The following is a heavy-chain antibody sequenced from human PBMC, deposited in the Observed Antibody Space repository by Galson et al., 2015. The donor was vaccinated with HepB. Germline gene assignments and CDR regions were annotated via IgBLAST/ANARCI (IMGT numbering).Heavy chain of an antibody. D-gene: IGHD3-9*01. CDR1: GFTFSSYA. CDR3: AKVLVRDFDWLIQNNDAFDF. Sequence: SLRLSCAASGFTFSSYAMSWVRQAPGKGLEWVSAISGSGGSTYYADSVKGRFTISRDNSKNTLYLQMNSLRAEDTAVYYCAKVLVRDFDWLIQNNDAFDFWGQGTMVTVSS. J-gene: IGHJ3*01. CDR2: ISGSGGST. V-gene: IGHV3-23*01.